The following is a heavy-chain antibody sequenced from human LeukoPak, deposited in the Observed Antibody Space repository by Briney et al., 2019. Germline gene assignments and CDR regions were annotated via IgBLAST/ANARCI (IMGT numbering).Heavy chain of an antibody. V-gene: IGHV4-39*02. CDR2: IYHSGST. D-gene: IGHD3-22*01. CDR3: ARTSSGPNWFDP. Sequence: SETLSLTCTVSGGSISSSSYYWGWIRQPPGKGLEWIGSIYHSGSTYYNPSLKSRVTISVDTSKNHFSLQLSSVSAADTAVYYCARTSSGPNWFDPWGQGTLVTVSS. CDR1: GGSISSSSYY. J-gene: IGHJ5*02.